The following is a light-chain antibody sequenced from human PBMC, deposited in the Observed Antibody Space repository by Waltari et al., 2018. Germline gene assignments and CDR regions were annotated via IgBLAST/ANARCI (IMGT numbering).Light chain of an antibody. J-gene: IGKJ2*01. CDR3: MQALHTPYT. CDR1: QSLLDNNGNKF. Sequence: IVMTQSPFSRSVTPGEPASISCRSSQSLLDNNGNKFLDWYLQKPGQSPELLIFLGSNRLSGVPDRFSGSGSGTDYTLNISRVEAEDAGTYYCMQALHTPYTFGQGTKLEIK. CDR2: LGS. V-gene: IGKV2-28*01.